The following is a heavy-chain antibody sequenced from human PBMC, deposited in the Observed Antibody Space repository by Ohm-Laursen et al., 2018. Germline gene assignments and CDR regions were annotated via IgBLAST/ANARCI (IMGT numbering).Heavy chain of an antibody. D-gene: IGHD6-19*01. CDR2: ISSSGENT. J-gene: IGHJ4*02. CDR1: GFTFSSYG. CDR3: AKDSRRSSGWYYFDH. Sequence: SLRLSCAASGFTFSSYGMHWVRQAPGKGLEWVSGISSSGENTNNADSVKGRFTISRDNSKNTLYLQMNSLRGDDTAVYYCAKDSRRSSGWYYFDHWGQGTLVTVSS. V-gene: IGHV3-23*01.